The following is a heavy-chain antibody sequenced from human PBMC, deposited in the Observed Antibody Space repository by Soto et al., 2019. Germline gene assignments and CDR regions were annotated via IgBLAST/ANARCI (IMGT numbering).Heavy chain of an antibody. CDR2: INNDGSRT. CDR3: GTTFEY. V-gene: IGHV3-74*01. J-gene: IGHJ4*02. CDR1: GFTFSNYW. Sequence: EVQVVESGGALVQPGGSLRLSCAASGFTFSNYWIHWVRQVPGEGLVWVSSINNDGSRTWYADAVRGRIAMSRDNARNLVSLQMNILRAEDTAVYYGGTTFEYWGQGALVTVSS.